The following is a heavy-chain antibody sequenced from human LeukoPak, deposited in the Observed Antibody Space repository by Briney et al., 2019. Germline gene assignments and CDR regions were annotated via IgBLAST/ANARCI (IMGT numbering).Heavy chain of an antibody. D-gene: IGHD3-10*01. V-gene: IGHV3-23*01. CDR2: ISGSGGST. Sequence: GGSLRLSCAASGFTFSSYAMSWVRQAPRKGLEWVSAISGSGGSTYYADSVKGRFTISRDNSKNTPYLQMNSLRAEDTAVYYCAKGVGGSANYYYMDVWGKGTTVTVSS. CDR1: GFTFSSYA. CDR3: AKGVGGSANYYYMDV. J-gene: IGHJ6*03.